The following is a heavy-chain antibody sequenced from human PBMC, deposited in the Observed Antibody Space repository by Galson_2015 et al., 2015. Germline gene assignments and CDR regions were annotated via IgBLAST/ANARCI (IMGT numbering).Heavy chain of an antibody. D-gene: IGHD3-22*01. CDR2: ISSSSNTI. J-gene: IGHJ4*02. CDR3: AGGWDYCDSTILNGFDY. CDR1: GFTFSSNN. V-gene: IGHV3-48*02. Sequence: SLRLSCAASGFTFSSNNMNWVRQAPGKGLEWVSYISSSSNTIYSADSEKGRFTISRDNAKNSLYLQMNSLRDEDTAVYYWAGGWDYCDSTILNGFDYWGQGTLVTVSS.